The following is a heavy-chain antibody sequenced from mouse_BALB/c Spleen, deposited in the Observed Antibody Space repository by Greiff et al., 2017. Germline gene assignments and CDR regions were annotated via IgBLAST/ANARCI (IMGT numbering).Heavy chain of an antibody. CDR1: GFSLSRYS. CDR3: ARNFYDYGPEFAY. V-gene: IGHV2-6-4*01. D-gene: IGHD2-4*01. CDR2: IWGGGST. J-gene: IGHJ3*01. Sequence: VKLMESGPGLVAPSQSLSITCTVSGFSLSRYSVHWVRQPPGKGLEWLGMIWGGGSTDYNSALKSRLSISKDNSKSQVFLKMNSLQTDDTAMYYCARNFYDYGPEFAYWGQGTLVTVSA.